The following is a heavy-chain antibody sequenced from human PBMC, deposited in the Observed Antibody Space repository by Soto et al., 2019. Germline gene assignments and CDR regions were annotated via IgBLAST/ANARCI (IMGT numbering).Heavy chain of an antibody. V-gene: IGHV4-59*08. CDR2: IYYSGST. CDR3: ARLPPRLYYYDSSGYYVDY. Sequence: SETLSLTCTVSGDSISSYYWSWIRQPPGKGLEWIGYIYYSGSTYYNPSLKSRVTISVDTSKNQFSLKLSSVTAADTAVYYCARLPPRLYYYDSSGYYVDYWGQGTLVTVSS. D-gene: IGHD3-22*01. J-gene: IGHJ4*02. CDR1: GDSISSYY.